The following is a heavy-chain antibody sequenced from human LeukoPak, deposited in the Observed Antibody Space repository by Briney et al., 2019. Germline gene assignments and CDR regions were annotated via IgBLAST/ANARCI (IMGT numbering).Heavy chain of an antibody. CDR1: GGSISSYY. Sequence: SETLSLTCTVSGGSISSYYWSWTRQPPGKGLEWIGYIYYSGSTNYNPSLKSRVTISVDTSKNQFSLKLSSVAAADTAVYYCARDRAYYFDYWGQGTLVTVSS. CDR2: IYYSGST. J-gene: IGHJ4*02. CDR3: ARDRAYYFDY. V-gene: IGHV4-59*01.